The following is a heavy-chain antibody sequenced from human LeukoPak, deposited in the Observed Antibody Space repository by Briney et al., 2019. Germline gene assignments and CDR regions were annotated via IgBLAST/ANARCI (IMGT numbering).Heavy chain of an antibody. CDR2: VIPILGIA. Sequence: GASVKVSCKASGGTFSSYAFSWVRQAPGQGLEWMGRVIPILGIANYAQKFQGSVTITADKSTSTAYMELRSLRSDDTAVYYCARGSGYDRFSYWGRGTLVTVSS. CDR3: ARGSGYDRFSY. J-gene: IGHJ4*02. CDR1: GGTFSSYA. V-gene: IGHV1-69*04. D-gene: IGHD5-12*01.